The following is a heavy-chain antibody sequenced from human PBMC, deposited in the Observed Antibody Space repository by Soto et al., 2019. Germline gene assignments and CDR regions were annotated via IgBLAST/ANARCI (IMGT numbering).Heavy chain of an antibody. D-gene: IGHD3-10*01. CDR3: ARHITMDPLLVY. V-gene: IGHV3-48*01. CDR2: ISSSSSTI. CDR1: GFTFSTYS. Sequence: GGSLRLSCAASGFTFSTYSMNWVRQAPGKGLEWVSYISSSSSTIFYTDSVKGRFTVSRDNAKNSLYLQMNSLRAEDTAVYYCARHITMDPLLVYWGQGTLVTVSS. J-gene: IGHJ4*02.